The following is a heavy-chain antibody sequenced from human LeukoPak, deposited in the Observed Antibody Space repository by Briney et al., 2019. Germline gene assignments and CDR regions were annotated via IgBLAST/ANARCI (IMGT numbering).Heavy chain of an antibody. V-gene: IGHV1-2*02. D-gene: IGHD3-3*01. CDR1: GYSFTYNY. CDR3: ARDGTTVLRFLEWMRTSYYYYYYMDV. Sequence: ASVKVSCKSSGYSFTYNYIYWVRQAPGQGLEWMGWINPNSGGTHYAQKFQGRVTMTRDTSISTAYMELSRLRSDDTAVYYCARDGTTVLRFLEWMRTSYYYYYYMDVWGKGTTVTVSS. CDR2: INPNSGGT. J-gene: IGHJ6*03.